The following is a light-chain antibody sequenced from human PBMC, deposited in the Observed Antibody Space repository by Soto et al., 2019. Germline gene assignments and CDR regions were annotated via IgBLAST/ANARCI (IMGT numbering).Light chain of an antibody. Sequence: QSALTQPASVSGSPGQSITISCTGTSSDVGGYNYVAWYQQHPGKAHKLMIYNVSNRPSGVSNRFSGSKSGTTASLAITGLQAEDEADYYCQSYDSSLSGYVFGTGTKVTVL. CDR2: NVS. J-gene: IGLJ1*01. CDR1: SSDVGGYNY. V-gene: IGLV2-14*03. CDR3: QSYDSSLSGYV.